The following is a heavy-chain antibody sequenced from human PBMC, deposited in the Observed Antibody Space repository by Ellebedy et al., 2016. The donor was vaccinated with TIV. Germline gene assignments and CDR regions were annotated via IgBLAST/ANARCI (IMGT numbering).Heavy chain of an antibody. D-gene: IGHD6-13*01. CDR2: IYYSGST. V-gene: IGHV4-39*07. CDR3: ASSGSSWYSTDY. CDR1: GGSISSSSYY. Sequence: SETLSLXCTVSGGSISSSSYYWGWIRQPPGKGLEWIGSIYYSGSTYYNPSLKSRVTISVDTSKNQFSLKLSSVTAADTAVYYCASSGSSWYSTDYWGQGTLVTVSS. J-gene: IGHJ4*02.